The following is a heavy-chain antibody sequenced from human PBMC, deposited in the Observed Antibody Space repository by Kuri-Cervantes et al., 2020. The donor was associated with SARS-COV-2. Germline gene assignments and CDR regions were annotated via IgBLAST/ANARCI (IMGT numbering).Heavy chain of an antibody. D-gene: IGHD3-3*01. V-gene: IGHV4-4*07. CDR3: ARVTTIFRDAFDI. J-gene: IGHJ3*02. Sequence: GSLRLSCAVSGYSISSGYYWSWIRQPAGKGLEWIGRIYISGSTNYNPSLKSRVTMSVDTSKNQFSLKLSSVTAADTAVYYCARVTTIFRDAFDIWGQGTMVTVSS. CDR1: GYSISSGYY. CDR2: IYISGST.